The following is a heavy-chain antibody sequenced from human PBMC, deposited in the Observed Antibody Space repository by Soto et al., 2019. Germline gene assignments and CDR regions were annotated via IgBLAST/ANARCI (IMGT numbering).Heavy chain of an antibody. V-gene: IGHV3-33*01. Sequence: QVQLVESGGGVVQPGRSLRLSCAASGFTFSSYGMHWVRQAPGKGLEWVAVIWYDGSNKYYADSVKGRFTISRDNSKNTLYLQMNSLRAEDTAVYYCARPAGMYYYDSSGPLTYFQHWGQGTLVTVSS. CDR3: ARPAGMYYYDSSGPLTYFQH. CDR1: GFTFSSYG. J-gene: IGHJ1*01. CDR2: IWYDGSNK. D-gene: IGHD3-22*01.